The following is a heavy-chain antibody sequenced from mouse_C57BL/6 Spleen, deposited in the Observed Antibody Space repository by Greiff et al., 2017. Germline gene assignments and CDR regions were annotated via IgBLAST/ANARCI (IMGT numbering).Heavy chain of an antibody. CDR3: ARGGDYAPYAMDY. Sequence: VQLQQPGAELVRPGTSVKLSCKASGYTFTSYWMHWVKQRPGQGLEWIGVIDPSDSYTNYNQKFKGKATLTVDTSSSTAYMQLSSLTSEDSAVYYCARGGDYAPYAMDYWGQGTSVTVSS. J-gene: IGHJ4*01. V-gene: IGHV1-59*01. D-gene: IGHD2-4*01. CDR1: GYTFTSYW. CDR2: IDPSDSYT.